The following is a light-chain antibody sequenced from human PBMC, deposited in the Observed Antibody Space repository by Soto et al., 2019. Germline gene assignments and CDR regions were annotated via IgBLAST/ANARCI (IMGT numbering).Light chain of an antibody. V-gene: IGKV1-6*01. CDR2: GAS. Sequence: VQLTHSPSSLSASLGDRVTITFRASHGIRTDLGWYQQSPGKAPKVLIVGASTLQSGVPSRFSGSGSGTDFTLTISSLQPEDSATYYCLQDFSYPRTFGQGTKVDIK. CDR3: LQDFSYPRT. J-gene: IGKJ1*01. CDR1: HGIRTD.